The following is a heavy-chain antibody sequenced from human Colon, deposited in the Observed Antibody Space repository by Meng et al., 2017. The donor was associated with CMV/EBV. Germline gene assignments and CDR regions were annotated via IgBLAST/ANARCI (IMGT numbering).Heavy chain of an antibody. J-gene: IGHJ4*02. V-gene: IGHV1-69*10. CDR3: ATDSSSIHRFGYPLEY. D-gene: IGHD2-2*03. Sequence: SVKVSCKGSGDAVSGYGISWVRQAPGQGLEWMGAIIPTMGSSTYAQKFQGSVTLTVGKSTSTVYMDLNSVTSEDTAIYYCATDSSSIHRFGYPLEYWGQGTLVTVSS. CDR1: GDAVSGYG. CDR2: IIPTMGSS.